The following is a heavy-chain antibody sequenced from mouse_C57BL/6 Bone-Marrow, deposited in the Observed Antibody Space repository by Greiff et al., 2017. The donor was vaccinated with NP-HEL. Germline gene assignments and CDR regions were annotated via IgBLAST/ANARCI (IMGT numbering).Heavy chain of an antibody. CDR1: GYTFTSYW. CDR3: AWDVVYYFDY. Sequence: QVQLKQSGAELVKPGASVKLSCKASGYTFTSYWMHWVKQRPGQGLEWIGMIHPNSGSTNYNEKFKSKATLTVDKSSSTAYMQLSSLTSEDSAVDYCAWDVVYYFDYWGQGTTLTVSS. V-gene: IGHV1-64*01. CDR2: IHPNSGST. J-gene: IGHJ2*01. D-gene: IGHD4-1*01.